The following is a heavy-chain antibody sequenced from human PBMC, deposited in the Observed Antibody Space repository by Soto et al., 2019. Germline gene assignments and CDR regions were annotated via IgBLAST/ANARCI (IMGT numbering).Heavy chain of an antibody. Sequence: ASVKVSCTASGYTFTGYYMHWVRQAPGQGLEWMGWINPNSGGTNYAQKFQGWVTMTRDTSISTAYMELSRLRSDDTAVYYCAREVSIAAAGTACYYYMDAREKETTATLAS. CDR2: INPNSGGT. D-gene: IGHD6-13*01. V-gene: IGHV1-2*04. CDR3: AREVSIAAAGTACYYYMDA. CDR1: GYTFTGYY. J-gene: IGHJ6*03.